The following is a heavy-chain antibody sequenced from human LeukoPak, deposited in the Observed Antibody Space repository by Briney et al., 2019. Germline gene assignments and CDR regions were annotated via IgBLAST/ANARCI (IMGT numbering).Heavy chain of an antibody. CDR1: GYTFTSYG. J-gene: IGHJ6*02. CDR3: ARATPYDSSGYYYLYYYGMDV. D-gene: IGHD3-22*01. CDR2: ISAYNCNT. V-gene: IGHV1-18*01. Sequence: ASVRVSCKASGYTFTSYGISWVRQAPGQGLEWMGWISAYNCNTNYAQKLQGRATMTTDTSTSTAYMELRSLRSDDTAVYYCARATPYDSSGYYYLYYYGMDVWGQGTTVAVSS.